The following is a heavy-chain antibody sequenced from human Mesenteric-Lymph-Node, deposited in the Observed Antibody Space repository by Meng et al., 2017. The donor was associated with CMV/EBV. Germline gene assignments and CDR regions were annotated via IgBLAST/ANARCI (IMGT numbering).Heavy chain of an antibody. CDR3: ARERGDYSNHNYYGMDV. D-gene: IGHD4-11*01. CDR1: GYTFTGYY. Sequence: ASVKVSCKASGYTFTGYYMHWVRQAPGQGLEWMGWINPNSGGTNYAQKFQGRVTMTRDTSISTAYMELSSLRSEDTAVYYCARERGDYSNHNYYGMDVWGQGTTVTVSS. CDR2: INPNSGGT. V-gene: IGHV1-2*02. J-gene: IGHJ6*02.